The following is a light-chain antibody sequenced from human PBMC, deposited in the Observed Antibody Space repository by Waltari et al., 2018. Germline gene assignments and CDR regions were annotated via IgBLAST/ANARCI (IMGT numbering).Light chain of an antibody. V-gene: IGLV2-14*03. CDR2: DVS. CDR3: ASYTSANTVL. J-gene: IGLJ2*01. Sequence: QSGLTQPASVSGSPGQSITISCTGPRSDIGYYNFVSWYQQHPGKAPKLVIFDVSRWPSGVSRRFSGSKSGNTASLTISWLQAEDEAAYYCASYTSANTVLFGGGTKVTVL. CDR1: RSDIGYYNF.